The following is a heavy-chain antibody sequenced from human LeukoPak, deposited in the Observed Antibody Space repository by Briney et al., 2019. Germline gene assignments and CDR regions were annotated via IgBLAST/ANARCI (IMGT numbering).Heavy chain of an antibody. CDR1: GDGVSSSDAT. D-gene: IGHD4-11*01. CDR3: ARASYRAFYI. J-gene: IGHJ3*02. Sequence: SQTLSLTCAISGDGVSSSDATWNWIRQSPSRGLEWLGRTYYRSRWSSDYAPSVRSRITINSDTAKNQFSLQLNSVTPEDTAVYYCARASYRAFYIWGQGTMVTVSS. CDR2: TYYRSRWSS. V-gene: IGHV6-1*01.